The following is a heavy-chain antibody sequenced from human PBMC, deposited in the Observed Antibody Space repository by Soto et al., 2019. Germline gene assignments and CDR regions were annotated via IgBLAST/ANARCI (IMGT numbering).Heavy chain of an antibody. J-gene: IGHJ6*02. V-gene: IGHV4-59*02. CDR3: GRDLLATASARWYFYYGLDV. CDR1: GASVNSYY. CDR2: IFNSGTI. D-gene: IGHD3-3*02. Sequence: SETLSLTCSVFGASVNSYYWSWIRQSPGRGLEWIGHIFNSGTIHYNPSLKSRVTMSVDSFKNQVSLKMNSVTAADTAIYYCGRDLLATASARWYFYYGLDVWGQGTAVTVSS.